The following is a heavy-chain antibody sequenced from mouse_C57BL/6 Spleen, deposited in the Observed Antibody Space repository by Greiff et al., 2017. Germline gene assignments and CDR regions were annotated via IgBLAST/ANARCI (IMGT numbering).Heavy chain of an antibody. J-gene: IGHJ4*01. D-gene: IGHD2-4*01. CDR2: IYTGDGDT. CDR3: ASYDYYYAMDY. V-gene: IGHV1-82*01. CDR1: GYAFSSSW. Sequence: VQLQQSGPELVKPGASVKISCKASGYAFSSSWMNCVKQRHGKGLEWIGRIYTGDGDTNYNGKFKGKATLTADNSSSTTYMQLSSLTSEDSAVYFCASYDYYYAMDYWGQGTSVTVSS.